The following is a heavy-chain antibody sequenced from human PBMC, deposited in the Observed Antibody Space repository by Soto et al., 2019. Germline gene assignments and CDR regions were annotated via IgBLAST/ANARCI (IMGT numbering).Heavy chain of an antibody. Sequence: QVQMVQSGAEVKKPGSSVTVSCRASGGTFSSYGVTWVRQAPVQGLEWMGGIIPILGTPNYAQKFQGRVRITASMSLTAAYMELTSLTSVGTAGDYCSRVWCLRLGKLSGLDVFDLWGQGTMVTVSS. V-gene: IGHV1-69*06. CDR2: IIPILGTP. CDR1: GGTFSSYG. CDR3: SRVWCLRLGKLSGLDVFDL. D-gene: IGHD3-16*02. J-gene: IGHJ3*01.